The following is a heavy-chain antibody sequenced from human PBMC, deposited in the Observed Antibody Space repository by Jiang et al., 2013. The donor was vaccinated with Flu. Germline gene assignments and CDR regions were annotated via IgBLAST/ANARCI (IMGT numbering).Heavy chain of an antibody. CDR3: SRSAYYTAFDF. CDR1: GDTFSAHY. Sequence: GAEVKKPGASVKVSCTASGDTFSAHYIHWVRQAPGQGLEWMGWINPDSGGTHYGQKFQGRVTMTRDTSISTVYMELSSLRSDDTAVYYCSRSAYYTAFDFWGQGTLVTVSS. D-gene: IGHD3-3*01. CDR2: INPDSGGT. J-gene: IGHJ4*02. V-gene: IGHV1-2*02.